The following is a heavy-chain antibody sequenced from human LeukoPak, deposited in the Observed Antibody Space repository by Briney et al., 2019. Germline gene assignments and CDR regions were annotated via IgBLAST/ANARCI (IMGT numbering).Heavy chain of an antibody. Sequence: PGGSLGLSCAASGFTFSSDGMHWVRQAPGKGLEWVAFIRHDGSKKYYADSVKGRFTTSRDNSKNTLDLQMNSLRPEDTAVYYCAKSGDGYRFDYWGQGTLVTVSS. J-gene: IGHJ4*02. CDR3: AKSGDGYRFDY. D-gene: IGHD5-24*01. V-gene: IGHV3-30*02. CDR1: GFTFSSDG. CDR2: IRHDGSKK.